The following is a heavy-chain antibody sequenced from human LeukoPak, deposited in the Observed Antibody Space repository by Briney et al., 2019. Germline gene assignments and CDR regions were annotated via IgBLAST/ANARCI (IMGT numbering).Heavy chain of an antibody. D-gene: IGHD5-24*01. V-gene: IGHV1-18*01. J-gene: IGHJ4*02. CDR2: ISAYNGNT. CDR3: ARDQVEMATITEIDY. Sequence: ASVKVSCKASGYTFTSYGISWVRQAPGQGLEWMGWISAYNGNTNYAQKLQGRVTMTTDTSTSTAYMELRSLRSDDTAVYYCARDQVEMATITEIDYWGQGTLVTVSS. CDR1: GYTFTSYG.